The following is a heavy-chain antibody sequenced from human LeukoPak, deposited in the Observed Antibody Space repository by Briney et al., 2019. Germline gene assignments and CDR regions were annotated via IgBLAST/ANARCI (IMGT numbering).Heavy chain of an antibody. CDR2: ISGSGGST. Sequence: GGSLRLSCAASGFTFSSYAMSWVRQAPGKGLEWVSAISGSGGSTYNADSVKGRFTISRDNSKNTLYLQMNSLRAEDTAVYYCAKALSIAAAGTGDYYYYMDVWGKGTTVTVSS. D-gene: IGHD6-13*01. CDR3: AKALSIAAAGTGDYYYYMDV. CDR1: GFTFSSYA. J-gene: IGHJ6*03. V-gene: IGHV3-23*01.